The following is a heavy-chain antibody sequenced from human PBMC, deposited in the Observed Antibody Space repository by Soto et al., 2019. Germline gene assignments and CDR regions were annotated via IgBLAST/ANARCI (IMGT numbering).Heavy chain of an antibody. D-gene: IGHD2-2*01. CDR2: IYYSGST. Sequence: ETLSLTCTVSGGSISTYYWSWIRQPPGKGLEWIGHIYYSGSTRYNPSLKSRATISVDTSKNQFSLKLSSVTAADTAMYYCARGYCTSTSCYYDGFDIWGQGTMVTVSS. CDR3: ARGYCTSTSCYYDGFDI. J-gene: IGHJ3*02. V-gene: IGHV4-59*01. CDR1: GGSISTYY.